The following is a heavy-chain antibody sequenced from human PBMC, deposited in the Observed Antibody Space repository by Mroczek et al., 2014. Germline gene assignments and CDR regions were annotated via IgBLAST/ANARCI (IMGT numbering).Heavy chain of an antibody. Sequence: ESGGGVVQPGRSLRLSCAASGFTFSSYAMHWVRQAPGKGLEWVAVISYDGSNKYYADSVKGRFTISRDNSKNTLYLQMNSLRAEDTAVYYCARDRGRYCSSTSCYSTHYWGQGTLVTVSS. V-gene: IGHV3-30-3*01. J-gene: IGHJ4*02. D-gene: IGHD2-2*01. CDR2: ISYDGSNK. CDR3: ARDRGRYCSSTSCYSTHY. CDR1: GFTFSSYA.